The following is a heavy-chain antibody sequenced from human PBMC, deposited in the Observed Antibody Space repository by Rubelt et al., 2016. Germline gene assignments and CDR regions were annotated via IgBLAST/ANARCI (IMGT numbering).Heavy chain of an antibody. Sequence: QVQLQQWGAGLLKPSETLSLTCAVYVGSFSGYYWSWIRQPPGKGLAWIGEINHSGSTNYNPSLKRRGTISVDTSKNQFALKLVSVTSADTAVYYCARVRGGRYYYYYGMDVWGQGTTVTVSS. CDR2: INHSGST. CDR1: VGSFSGYY. CDR3: ARVRGGRYYYYYGMDV. V-gene: IGHV4-34*01. D-gene: IGHD3-10*01. J-gene: IGHJ6*02.